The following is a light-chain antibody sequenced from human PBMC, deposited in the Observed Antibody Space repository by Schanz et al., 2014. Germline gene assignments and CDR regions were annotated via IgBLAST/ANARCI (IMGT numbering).Light chain of an antibody. CDR2: EVS. J-gene: IGLJ1*01. Sequence: QSALTQPRSVSGSPGQSVTISCTGTSSDVGGYNYVSWYQQHPGKAPKLMIYEVSKRPSGVPDRFSGSKSGNTASLTVSGPQAEEEADYYCSSYAASNTAYVFGTGTKLTVL. CDR3: SSYAASNTAYV. CDR1: SSDVGGYNY. V-gene: IGLV2-8*01.